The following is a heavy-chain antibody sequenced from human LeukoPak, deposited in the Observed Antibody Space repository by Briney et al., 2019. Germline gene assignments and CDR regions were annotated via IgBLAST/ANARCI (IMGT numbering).Heavy chain of an antibody. CDR3: AKGITIFGVATYYFDY. D-gene: IGHD3-3*01. J-gene: IGHJ4*02. CDR1: GFTFSSYA. Sequence: GGSLRLSCAASGFTFSSYAMSWVRQAPGKGLEWVSAISGSGGSTYYADSVKGRFTISRDNSKNTLYLQMNSLRAEDTAVYYCAKGITIFGVATYYFDYWGQGTLVTVSS. V-gene: IGHV3-23*01. CDR2: ISGSGGST.